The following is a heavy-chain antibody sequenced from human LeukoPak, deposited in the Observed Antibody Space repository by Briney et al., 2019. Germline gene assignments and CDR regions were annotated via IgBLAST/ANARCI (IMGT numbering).Heavy chain of an antibody. CDR1: GFTFSSYW. V-gene: IGHV3-74*01. Sequence: GGSLRLSCAASGFTFSSYWMHWVRQDPRKGLLWVARINLNGRSTSYGESVQGRFTISRDNAKNTVYLEMNNLRAEDAAVYYCARDVWGDRDGYFDYWGLGTLVTVSS. CDR2: INLNGRST. CDR3: ARDVWGDRDGYFDY. J-gene: IGHJ4*02. D-gene: IGHD2-21*01.